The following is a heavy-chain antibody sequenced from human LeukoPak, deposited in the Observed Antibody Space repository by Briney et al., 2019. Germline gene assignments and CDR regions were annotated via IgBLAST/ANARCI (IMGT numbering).Heavy chain of an antibody. CDR3: ARDGISRDGYNTGPDY. CDR1: GFTFSNYA. Sequence: PGRSRRLSCAASGFTFSNYAMHWVRQAPGQGLSWVAVISYDGSNQYYADSVKGRFTISRDNSKNTLYLQMNSLRAEDTAVYYCARDGISRDGYNTGPDYWGQGTLVTVSS. J-gene: IGHJ4*02. D-gene: IGHD5-24*01. CDR2: ISYDGSNQ. V-gene: IGHV3-30*04.